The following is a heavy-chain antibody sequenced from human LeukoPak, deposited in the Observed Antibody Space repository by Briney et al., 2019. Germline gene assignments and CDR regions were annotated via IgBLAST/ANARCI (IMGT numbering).Heavy chain of an antibody. Sequence: PSETLSLTCTVSGGSISSSSYYWGWIRQPPGKGLEWIASIYYSGTTYYNPSLKSRVAISVDTSKNQFSLKLCSVTAADTAVYYCARYCSSTSCYRAFDIWGQGTMVTVSS. CDR1: GGSISSSSYY. D-gene: IGHD2-2*01. V-gene: IGHV4-39*01. CDR2: IYYSGTT. J-gene: IGHJ3*02. CDR3: ARYCSSTSCYRAFDI.